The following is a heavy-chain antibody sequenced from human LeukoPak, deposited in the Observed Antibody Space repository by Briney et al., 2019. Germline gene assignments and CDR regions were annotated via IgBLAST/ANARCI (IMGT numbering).Heavy chain of an antibody. CDR3: ARDIGGYNWFDP. Sequence: ALRLSCAASGFTFSSYGMPWVRQAPGKGLGWVAVIWYDGSNKYYADTVKGRFTISRDNSKNTLYLQMNSLRAEDTAVYYCARDIGGYNWFDPWGQGTLVTVSS. J-gene: IGHJ5*02. D-gene: IGHD3-10*01. CDR1: GFTFSSYG. V-gene: IGHV3-33*01. CDR2: IWYDGSNK.